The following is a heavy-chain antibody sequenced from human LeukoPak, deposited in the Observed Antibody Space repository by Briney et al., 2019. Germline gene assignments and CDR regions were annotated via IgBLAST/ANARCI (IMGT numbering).Heavy chain of an antibody. V-gene: IGHV3-7*01. J-gene: IGHJ3*02. CDR2: IKKDGSEK. CDR3: ARDRDCSGGSCYLHAFDI. D-gene: IGHD2-15*01. CDR1: GFTFSTYW. Sequence: GGSLRLSCAASGFTFSTYWMSWVRQAPGKGLEWVANIKKDGSEKYYVDSAKGRFTISRDNAKNSLYLQMNSLRAEDTAVYYCARDRDCSGGSCYLHAFDIWGQGTMVTVSS.